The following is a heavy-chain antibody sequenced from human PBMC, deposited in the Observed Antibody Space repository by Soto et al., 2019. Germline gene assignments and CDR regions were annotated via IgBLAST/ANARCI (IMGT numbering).Heavy chain of an antibody. CDR3: TKDYSSTFSQYFQH. V-gene: IGHV3-9*01. D-gene: IGHD3-16*01. CDR1: GFTFDDYA. Sequence: EVQLVESGGGLVQPGRSLRLSCAASGFTFDDYAMHWVRQAPGKGLEWVSGISWDSNSIGYADSVKGRFTISRDNAKNSLYLQMNSLRAEDTALYYCTKDYSSTFSQYFQHWGQGTLVTVSS. J-gene: IGHJ1*01. CDR2: ISWDSNSI.